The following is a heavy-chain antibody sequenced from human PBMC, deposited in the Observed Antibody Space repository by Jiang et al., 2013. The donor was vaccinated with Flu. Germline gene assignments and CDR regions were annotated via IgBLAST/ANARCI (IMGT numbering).Heavy chain of an antibody. D-gene: IGHD5-24*01. CDR3: ARLAPAEMAPPSFDY. V-gene: IGHV5-51*01. J-gene: IGHJ4*02. CDR1: GYSFTSYW. CDR2: IYPGDSDT. Sequence: SLKISCKGSGYSFTSYWIGWVRQMPGKGLEWMGIIYPGDSDTRYSPSFQGQVTIPADKSISTAYLQWSSLKASDTAMYYCARLAPAEMAPPSFDYWGQGTLVTVSS.